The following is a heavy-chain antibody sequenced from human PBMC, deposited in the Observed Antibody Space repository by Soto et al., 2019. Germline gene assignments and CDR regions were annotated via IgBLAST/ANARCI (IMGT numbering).Heavy chain of an antibody. J-gene: IGHJ4*02. CDR3: ARDQRYFDWLLHTFDY. D-gene: IGHD3-9*01. CDR2: ISSSGSTI. V-gene: IGHV3-11*01. Sequence: GGSLRLSCAASGFTFSDYYMSWIRQAPGKGLEWVSYISSSGSTIYYADSVKGRFTISRDNAKNSLYLQMNSLRAEDTAVYYCARDQRYFDWLLHTFDYWGQGTLVTVSS. CDR1: GFTFSDYY.